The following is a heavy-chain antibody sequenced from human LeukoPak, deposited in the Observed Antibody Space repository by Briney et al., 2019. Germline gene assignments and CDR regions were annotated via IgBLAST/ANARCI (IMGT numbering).Heavy chain of an antibody. CDR3: ARDGAAMVPYYYYYMDV. CDR1: GYTFTGYY. D-gene: IGHD5-18*01. V-gene: IGHV1-2*02. Sequence: ASVKVSCKASGYTFTGYYMHWVRQAPGQGLEWMGWINPNSGGTNYAQKLQGRVTMTTDTSTSTAYMELRSLRSDDTAVYYCARDGAAMVPYYYYYMDVWGKGTTVTISS. CDR2: INPNSGGT. J-gene: IGHJ6*03.